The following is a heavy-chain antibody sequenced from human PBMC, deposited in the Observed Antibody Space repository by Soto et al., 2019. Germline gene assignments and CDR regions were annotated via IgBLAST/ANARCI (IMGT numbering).Heavy chain of an antibody. CDR2: INPNSGGT. D-gene: IGHD6-19*01. CDR1: GYTFTGYY. CDR3: AIDKIAVAGTGYFQH. V-gene: IGHV1-2*04. Sequence: ASVKVSCKASGYTFTGYYMHWVRQAPGQGLEWMGWINPNSGGTNYAQKFQGWVTMTRDTSISTAYMELSRLRSDDTAVYYCAIDKIAVAGTGYFQHWGQGTLVTVSS. J-gene: IGHJ1*01.